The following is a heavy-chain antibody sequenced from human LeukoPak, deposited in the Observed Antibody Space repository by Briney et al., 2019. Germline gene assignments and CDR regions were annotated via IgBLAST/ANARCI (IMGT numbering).Heavy chain of an antibody. V-gene: IGHV3-21*01. CDR3: ARADCSGSTCYLRRSWFDP. CDR1: GFTISTFD. CDR2: ISTNSRYI. D-gene: IGHD2-2*01. J-gene: IGHJ5*02. Sequence: GGSLRLSCAASGFTISTFDMNWVRQAPGKGLEWVSSISTNSRYIYYRDSVKGRFTISRDDAKNSLYLQMNSLRVEDTAVYYCARADCSGSTCYLRRSWFDPWGQGTLVTVSS.